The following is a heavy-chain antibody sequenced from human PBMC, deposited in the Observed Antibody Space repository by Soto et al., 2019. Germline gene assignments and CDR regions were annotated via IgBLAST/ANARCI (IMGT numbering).Heavy chain of an antibody. D-gene: IGHD6-19*01. CDR1: GGSISSYY. J-gene: IGHJ4*02. V-gene: IGHV4-59*01. Sequence: KSSETLSLTCTVSGGSISSYYWSWIRQPPGKGLEWIGYIYYSGSTNYNPSLKSRVTISVDTSKNQFSLKLSSVTAADTAVYYCAAIAVAGTWRAYYFDYWGQGTLVTVSS. CDR3: AAIAVAGTWRAYYFDY. CDR2: IYYSGST.